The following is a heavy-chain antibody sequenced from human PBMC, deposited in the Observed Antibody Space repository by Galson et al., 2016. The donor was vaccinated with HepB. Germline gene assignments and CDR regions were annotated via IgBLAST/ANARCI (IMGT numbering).Heavy chain of an antibody. J-gene: IGHJ2*01. D-gene: IGHD5-12*01. V-gene: IGHV4-61*03. CDR3: ARIVVATRDSWYFDL. CDR1: GDSVYSGSYY. CDR2: LYYSGST. Sequence: ETLSLTCTVSGDSVYSGSYYWTWIRQPPGKGLEWIGCLYYSGSTKYNPSLKSRVTISLDTSKNHFSLKLRSVTAPATAVYYCARIVVATRDSWYFDLWGRGTLVSVSS.